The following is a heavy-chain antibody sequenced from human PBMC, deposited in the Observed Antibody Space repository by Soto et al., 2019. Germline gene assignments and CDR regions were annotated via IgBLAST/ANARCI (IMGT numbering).Heavy chain of an antibody. CDR3: ARRRGGTNGHEFDF. J-gene: IGHJ4*02. D-gene: IGHD2-15*01. Sequence: PSETLSLTCSVSGDSITSSGYYWGWIRQAPGKGLEWIGSMSYGVSTYYNPSLKSRVTIYVDTSKNQISLQLTSVTAADTATYFCARRRGGTNGHEFDFWGQGTLVTVSS. V-gene: IGHV4-39*01. CDR1: GDSITSSGYY. CDR2: MSYGVST.